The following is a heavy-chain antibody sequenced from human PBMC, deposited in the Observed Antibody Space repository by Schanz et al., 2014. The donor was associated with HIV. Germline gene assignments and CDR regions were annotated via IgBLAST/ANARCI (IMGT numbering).Heavy chain of an antibody. CDR1: GFTFSNYW. V-gene: IGHV3-74*01. J-gene: IGHJ4*02. D-gene: IGHD2-8*02. CDR3: TRAGGVYSEGAY. CDR2: MDLDGSTT. Sequence: EVQLVESGGGLVQPGGSLRLSCAASGFTFSNYWMHWVRQAPGKGLVWVSRMDLDGSTTNYADSVKGRFTISRDNAKNTLYLQMDSLRAEDTAVYYCTRAGGVYSEGAYWGPGTLVTVSA.